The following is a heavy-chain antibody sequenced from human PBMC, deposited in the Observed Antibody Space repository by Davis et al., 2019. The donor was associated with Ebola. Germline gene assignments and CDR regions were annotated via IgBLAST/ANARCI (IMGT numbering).Heavy chain of an antibody. D-gene: IGHD3-3*01. CDR3: ARPPRITIFGVVIIPNWFDP. Sequence: MPSETLSLTCAVYGGSFSGYYWSWIRQPPGKGLEWIGEINHSGSTNYNPSLKSRVTISVDTSKNQFSLKLSSVTAAATAVYYCARPPRITIFGVVIIPNWFDPWGQGTLVTVSS. J-gene: IGHJ5*02. CDR1: GGSFSGYY. V-gene: IGHV4-34*01. CDR2: INHSGST.